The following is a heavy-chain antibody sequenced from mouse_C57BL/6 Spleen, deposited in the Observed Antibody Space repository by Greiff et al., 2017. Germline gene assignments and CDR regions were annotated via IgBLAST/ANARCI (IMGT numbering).Heavy chain of an antibody. CDR3: ARGGIYDGYYENY. CDR2: IDPSDSYT. V-gene: IGHV1-69*01. Sequence: VQLQQPGAELVMPGASVKLSCKASGYTFTSYWMHWVKQRPGQGLEWIGEIDPSDSYTNYNQKFKGKSTLTVDKSSSTAYMQLSSLTSEDSAVYYCARGGIYDGYYENYWGQGTTLTVSS. J-gene: IGHJ2*01. CDR1: GYTFTSYW. D-gene: IGHD2-3*01.